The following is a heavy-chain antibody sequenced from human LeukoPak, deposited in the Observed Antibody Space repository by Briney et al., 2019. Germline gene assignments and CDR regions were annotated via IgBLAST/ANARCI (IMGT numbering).Heavy chain of an antibody. CDR2: IGGRGDRT. CDR3: AKDPLVRGMTYDY. V-gene: IGHV3-23*01. J-gene: IGHJ4*02. CDR1: GFTVSSKY. D-gene: IGHD3-10*01. Sequence: PGGSLRLSCAASGFTVSSKYMSWVRQAPGKGLEWVSAIGGRGDRTYYADSVKGRFSISRDNSKNTLYLQMNSLRAEDTAVYYCAKDPLVRGMTYDYWGQGALVTVSS.